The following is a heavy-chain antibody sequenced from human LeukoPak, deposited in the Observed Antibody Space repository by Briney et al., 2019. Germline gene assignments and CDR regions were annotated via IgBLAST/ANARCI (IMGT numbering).Heavy chain of an antibody. CDR2: INHSGST. CDR1: GGSFSGYY. D-gene: IGHD2-15*01. V-gene: IGHV4-34*01. Sequence: SETLSLTCAVYGGSFSGYYWSWIRQPPGKGLEWIGEINHSGSTNYNPSLKSRVTISVDTSKNQFSLKLSSVTAADTAVYYCARERGYCRGGSCYAIDYWGQGTLVTVSS. CDR3: ARERGYCRGGSCYAIDY. J-gene: IGHJ4*02.